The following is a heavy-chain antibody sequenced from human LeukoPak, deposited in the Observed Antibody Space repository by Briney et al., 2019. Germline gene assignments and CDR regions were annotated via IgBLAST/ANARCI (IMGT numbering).Heavy chain of an antibody. CDR3: ARDPMIAVVTRADAFDI. Sequence: ASVKVSCKESGYTFTSYYMHRVRQAPGQGLEWMGIINPSGGSTSYAQKFQGRVTMTRDMSTSTVYMELSSLRSEDTAVYYCARDPMIAVVTRADAFDIWGQGTMVIVSS. J-gene: IGHJ3*02. CDR2: INPSGGST. CDR1: GYTFTSYY. V-gene: IGHV1-46*01. D-gene: IGHD3-22*01.